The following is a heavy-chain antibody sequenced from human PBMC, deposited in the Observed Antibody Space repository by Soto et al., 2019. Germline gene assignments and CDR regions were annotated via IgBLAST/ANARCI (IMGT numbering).Heavy chain of an antibody. D-gene: IGHD6-6*01. CDR1: GGSFSGYY. CDR3: ARDSDEYSSSSGWFDP. Sequence: QVQLQQWGAGLLKPSETLSLTCAVYGGSFSGYYWSWIRQPPGKGLEWIGEINHRGSTNYNPSLKSRVTISVDTSRKQFSLKLSSVTAADTAVYYCARDSDEYSSSSGWFDPWGQGTLVTVSS. V-gene: IGHV4-34*01. J-gene: IGHJ5*02. CDR2: INHRGST.